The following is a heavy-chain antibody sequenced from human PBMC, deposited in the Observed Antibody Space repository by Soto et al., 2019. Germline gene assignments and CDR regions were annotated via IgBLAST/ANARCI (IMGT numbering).Heavy chain of an antibody. Sequence: QVQLVQSGAEVKKPGSSVKVSCKASGGTFSSYAISWVRQAPGQGLEWMGGIIPIFGTANYAQKFQGRVTITADESTSTAYRELSRLRSEDTAVYYCARDLSEITILPGEDYWGQGTLVTVSS. CDR2: IIPIFGTA. J-gene: IGHJ4*02. D-gene: IGHD3-3*01. V-gene: IGHV1-69*12. CDR3: ARDLSEITILPGEDY. CDR1: GGTFSSYA.